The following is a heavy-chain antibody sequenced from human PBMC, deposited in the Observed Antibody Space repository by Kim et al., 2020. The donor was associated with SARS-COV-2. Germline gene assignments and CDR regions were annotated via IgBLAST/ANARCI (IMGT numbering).Heavy chain of an antibody. V-gene: IGHV3-23*01. CDR1: GFTFSSYA. CDR3: AKDQVGRQLNNWFDP. Sequence: GGSLRLSCAASGFTFSSYAMSWVRQAPGKGLEWVSAISGSGGSTYYADSVKGRFTISRDNSKNTLYLQMNSLRAEDTAVYYCAKDQVGRQLNNWFDPWGQGTLVTVSS. J-gene: IGHJ5*02. CDR2: ISGSGGST. D-gene: IGHD1-26*01.